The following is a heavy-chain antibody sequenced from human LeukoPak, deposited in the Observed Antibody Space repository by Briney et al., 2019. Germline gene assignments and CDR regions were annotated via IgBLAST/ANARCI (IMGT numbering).Heavy chain of an antibody. V-gene: IGHV4-34*01. Sequence: SESLSLTCAVYGGSFSGYYWSWIRQPPGKGLEWIGEINHSGSTNYNPSLKSRVTISVDTSKNQFSLKLSSVTAADTAVYCCARGRRRVTMIVVTYFQHWGQGTLVTVS. CDR3: ARGRRRVTMIVVTYFQH. CDR2: INHSGST. D-gene: IGHD3-22*01. J-gene: IGHJ1*01. CDR1: GGSFSGYY.